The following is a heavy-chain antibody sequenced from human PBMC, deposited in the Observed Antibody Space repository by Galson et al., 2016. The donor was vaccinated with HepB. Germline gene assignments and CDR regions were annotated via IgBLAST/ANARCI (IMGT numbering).Heavy chain of an antibody. CDR3: ASANDFWSGYRDAGTSRWFDS. Sequence: SVKVSCKASGDTFSSYAISWVRQAPGQGLEWMGGVIPIFAKAKYALKFQGRVTITADKSTNTAFMELSSLRSEETAVYYCASANDFWSGYRDAGTSRWFDSWGQGTLVTVSS. CDR1: GDTFSSYA. D-gene: IGHD3-3*01. V-gene: IGHV1-69*06. J-gene: IGHJ5*01. CDR2: VIPIFAKA.